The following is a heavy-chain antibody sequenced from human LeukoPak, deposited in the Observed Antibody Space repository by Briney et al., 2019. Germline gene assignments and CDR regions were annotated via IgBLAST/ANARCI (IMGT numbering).Heavy chain of an antibody. CDR1: GYTFTSYG. D-gene: IGHD5-12*01. J-gene: IGHJ4*02. Sequence: ASVKVPCKASGYTFTSYGISWVRQAPGQGLEWMGWISAYNGNTNYAQKLQGRVTMTTDTSTSTAYMELRSLRSDDTAVYYCARGRGYSGYSYYFDYWGQGTLVTVSS. CDR2: ISAYNGNT. V-gene: IGHV1-18*04. CDR3: ARGRGYSGYSYYFDY.